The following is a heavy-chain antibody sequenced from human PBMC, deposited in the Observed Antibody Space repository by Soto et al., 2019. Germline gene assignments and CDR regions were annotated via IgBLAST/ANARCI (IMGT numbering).Heavy chain of an antibody. CDR3: ARDRRPYDNGMDV. J-gene: IGHJ6*02. CDR1: GGTISSHA. Sequence: QVQLVQSGAEVKKPGSSVKLSCKASGGTISSHAISWVRQAPGQGLEWMGGIIPILGTTNYAQKFQGRVTITADESMSTVYMELCSLRFEDTAVHYCARDRRPYDNGMDVWGQGTTVTV. CDR2: IIPILGTT. V-gene: IGHV1-69*01.